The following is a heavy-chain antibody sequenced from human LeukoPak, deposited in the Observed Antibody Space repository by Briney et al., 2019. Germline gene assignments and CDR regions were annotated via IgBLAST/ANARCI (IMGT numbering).Heavy chain of an antibody. CDR1: GGAISRGGYY. V-gene: IGHV4-31*03. CDR2: IYYSGST. D-gene: IGHD2-2*01. CDR3: ARRSEYHWFDP. Sequence: SETLSLTCTVSGGAISRGGYYWSWIPQHPGKDLEWIGYIYYSGSTYYNPSLKSRVTISVDTSRNQFSLRLSSVTAADTAVYYCARRSEYHWFDPWGQGTLVTVSS. J-gene: IGHJ5*02.